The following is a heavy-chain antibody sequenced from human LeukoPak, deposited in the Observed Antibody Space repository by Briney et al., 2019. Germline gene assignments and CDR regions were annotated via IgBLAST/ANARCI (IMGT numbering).Heavy chain of an antibody. V-gene: IGHV3-21*01. CDR3: ARDNRPMGYCSGGSCFSSGMDV. J-gene: IGHJ6*02. CDR2: ISSSSSYI. Sequence: GGSLRLSCAPSGFTFISYSMNWVRQAAGKGLEWVSSISSSSSYIYYADSVKGRFTISRDNAKNSLYLQMNSLRAEDTAVYYCARDNRPMGYCSGGSCFSSGMDVWGQGTTVTVSS. CDR1: GFTFISYS. D-gene: IGHD2-15*01.